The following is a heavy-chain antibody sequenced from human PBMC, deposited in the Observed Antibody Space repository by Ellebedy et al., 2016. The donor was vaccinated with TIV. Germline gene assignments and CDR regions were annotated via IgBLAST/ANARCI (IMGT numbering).Heavy chain of an antibody. CDR1: GFTFSIQT. CDR2: IDNNGDGT. V-gene: IGHV3-13*04. D-gene: IGHD3-3*01. J-gene: IGHJ4*02. CDR3: ARGPATVFGVVKPLDY. Sequence: GESLKISCAASGFTFSIQTMSWVRQASGKGPEWVSSIDNNGDGTFYADSVEGRFTVSRENAKNSLYLQMNSLRAGDTAVYYCARGPATVFGVVKPLDYWGQGTLVTVSS.